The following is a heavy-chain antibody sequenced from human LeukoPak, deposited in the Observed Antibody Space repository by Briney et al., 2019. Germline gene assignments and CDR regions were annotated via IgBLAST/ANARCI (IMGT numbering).Heavy chain of an antibody. CDR1: GFNFSSYG. Sequence: GGALRLSCAASGFNFSSYGMPRVRQAPAKGLERVPVIWYDGSNKYYADSVKDRFNISRDNSKNPLYLKMNSLRAEDTAVYYCARDLYSRYYYYYGMDVWGKGTTVTVSS. V-gene: IGHV3-33*01. J-gene: IGHJ6*04. CDR3: ARDLYSRYYYYYGMDV. CDR2: IWYDGSNK. D-gene: IGHD6-13*01.